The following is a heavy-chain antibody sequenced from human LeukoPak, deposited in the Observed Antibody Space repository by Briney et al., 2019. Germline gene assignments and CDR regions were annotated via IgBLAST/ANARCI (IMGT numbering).Heavy chain of an antibody. CDR2: ISGSGGST. V-gene: IGHV3-23*01. Sequence: GGSLRLSCAASGFTFSSYGMSWVRQAPGKGLEWVSAISGSGGSTYYADSVKGRFTISRDNSKNTLYLQMNSLRAEDTAVYYCAKSRTGITMIVVVYDYWGQGTLVTVSS. CDR1: GFTFSSYG. J-gene: IGHJ4*02. D-gene: IGHD3-22*01. CDR3: AKSRTGITMIVVVYDY.